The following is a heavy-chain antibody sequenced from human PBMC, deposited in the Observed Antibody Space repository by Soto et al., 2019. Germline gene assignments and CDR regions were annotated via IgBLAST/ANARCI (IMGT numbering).Heavy chain of an antibody. D-gene: IGHD4-17*01. J-gene: IGHJ4*02. V-gene: IGHV1-18*01. CDR1: GYTFTSYG. CDR3: ARAPHDYGDYVGPLFDY. Sequence: ASVKVSCKASGYTFTSYGISWVRQAPGQGLEWMGWISAYNGNTNYAQKLQGRVTMTTDTSTSTAYMELRSLRSDDTAVYYCARAPHDYGDYVGPLFDYWGQGTLVTV. CDR2: ISAYNGNT.